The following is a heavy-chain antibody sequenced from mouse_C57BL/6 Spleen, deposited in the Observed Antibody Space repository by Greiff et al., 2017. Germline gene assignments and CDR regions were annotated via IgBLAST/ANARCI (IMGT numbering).Heavy chain of an antibody. J-gene: IGHJ2*01. V-gene: IGHV1-50*01. Sequence: VQLQQPGAELVKPGASVKLSCKASGYTFTSYWMQWVKQRPGQGLEWIGEIDPSDSYTNYNQKFKGKATLTVDTSSSTAYMQLSSLTSEDSAVYYCARCDGYYLDYWGQGTTLTVSS. CDR3: ARCDGYYLDY. CDR2: IDPSDSYT. D-gene: IGHD2-3*01. CDR1: GYTFTSYW.